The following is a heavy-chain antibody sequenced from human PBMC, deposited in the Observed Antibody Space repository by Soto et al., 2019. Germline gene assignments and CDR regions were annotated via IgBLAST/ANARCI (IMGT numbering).Heavy chain of an antibody. Sequence: GGSLRLSCAASGFTFSSYWMHWVRQAPGKGLVWVSRINSDGSSTSYADSVKGRFTISRDNAKNTLYLQMNRRRAEDTAVYYCAREVGYYGSGSYYHYYYYGMDVWGQGTTVTVSS. CDR2: INSDGSST. CDR1: GFTFSSYW. V-gene: IGHV3-74*01. D-gene: IGHD3-10*01. CDR3: AREVGYYGSGSYYHYYYYGMDV. J-gene: IGHJ6*02.